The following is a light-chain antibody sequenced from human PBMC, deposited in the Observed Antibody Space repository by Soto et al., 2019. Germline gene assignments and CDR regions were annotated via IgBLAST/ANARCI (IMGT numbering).Light chain of an antibody. Sequence: EIVLTQCPRTLSLPPGERATLSCSASQSVSNNYLAWYQQKPGQAPRLLIYGASNRATGIPDRFSGSGSGTDFTLTISSLQSEDFAEYHCQQYNNWPRTFGQGTKVDIK. CDR2: GAS. CDR1: QSVSNNY. V-gene: IGKV3-20*01. CDR3: QQYNNWPRT. J-gene: IGKJ1*01.